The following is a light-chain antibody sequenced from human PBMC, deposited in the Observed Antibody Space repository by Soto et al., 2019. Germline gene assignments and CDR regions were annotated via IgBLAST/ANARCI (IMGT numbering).Light chain of an antibody. V-gene: IGKV3-11*01. Sequence: EIVLTQSPATLSLSPGERAALSCRASQSVSAFLAWYQQKPGQDPRLLIYDASNRATGIPARFSGSGSGTDFTLTISSLEPEDFAVYYCQQRYTWPLTFGGGTKLEIK. J-gene: IGKJ4*01. CDR3: QQRYTWPLT. CDR1: QSVSAF. CDR2: DAS.